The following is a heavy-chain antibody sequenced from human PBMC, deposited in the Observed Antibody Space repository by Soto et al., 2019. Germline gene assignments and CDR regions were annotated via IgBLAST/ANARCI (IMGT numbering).Heavy chain of an antibody. Sequence: QVQLVPSGAEVKKPGSSVKVSCKASGGTFSTYAFSWVRQAPGQGLEWMGGIIPIFHTATYAQKFQGRVTITADESTRTAYMALSSLRSEDTAVYYCVHRRDGYNSAFFDYWGQGTLVTVSS. CDR1: GGTFSTYA. CDR3: VHRRDGYNSAFFDY. D-gene: IGHD5-12*01. V-gene: IGHV1-69*01. CDR2: IIPIFHTA. J-gene: IGHJ4*02.